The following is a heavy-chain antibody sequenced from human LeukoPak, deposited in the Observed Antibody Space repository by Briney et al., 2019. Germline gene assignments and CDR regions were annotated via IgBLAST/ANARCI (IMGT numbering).Heavy chain of an antibody. J-gene: IGHJ6*02. V-gene: IGHV4-61*01. CDR2: IYYSGST. CDR3: ARGVSYYDFWSGYYGMDV. CDR1: RGSISSDSISSYS. Sequence: SETLSLTCTVSRGSISSDSISSYSWSWIRQPPGKGLEWIGYIYYSGSTNYNPSLKSRVNISVDTSKNQFSLKLSSVTAADTAVYYCARGVSYYDFWSGYYGMDVWGQGTTVTVSS. D-gene: IGHD3-3*01.